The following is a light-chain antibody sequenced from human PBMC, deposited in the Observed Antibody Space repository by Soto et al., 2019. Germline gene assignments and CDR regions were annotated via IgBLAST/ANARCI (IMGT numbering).Light chain of an antibody. CDR3: QHTRT. Sequence: DFQMTQSPSTLSASVGDRVTITCRASQNINNWVAWYQQKPGKAPKFLIYDASTLQRVVPSRFSVSGFWTEFSLTISSLQPDDFGSYYCQHTRTFGQGTKVESK. CDR1: QNINNW. CDR2: DAS. V-gene: IGKV1-5*01. J-gene: IGKJ1*01.